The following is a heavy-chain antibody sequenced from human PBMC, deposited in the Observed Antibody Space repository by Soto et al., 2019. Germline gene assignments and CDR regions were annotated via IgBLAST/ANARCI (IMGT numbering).Heavy chain of an antibody. CDR1: GLTFRDSA. CDR3: AADVLTYDNSGSYFDGFDT. CDR2: IVVGSGKT. Sequence: GASVKVSCKASGLTFRDSAVQWVRQRRGHRLEWIGWIVVGSGKTNYAQDFQGRVTISRDMTTDTVYMELSSLRSEDSAVFFCAADVLTYDNSGSYFDGFDTWGQGTMVTVSS. D-gene: IGHD3-22*01. J-gene: IGHJ3*02. V-gene: IGHV1-58*01.